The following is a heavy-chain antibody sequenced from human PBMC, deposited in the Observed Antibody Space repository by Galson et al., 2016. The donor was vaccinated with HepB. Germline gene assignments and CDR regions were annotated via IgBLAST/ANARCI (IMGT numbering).Heavy chain of an antibody. CDR1: GFTFRNAW. CDR3: ASHYDILTGYFYGYYFDY. D-gene: IGHD3-9*01. V-gene: IGHV3-21*03. Sequence: SLRLSCAASGFTFRNAWMSWVRQAPGKGLEWVSSISSSSSYIYYADSVKGRFTISRDNAKNSLYLQMNSLRAEDTAVYYCASHYDILTGYFYGYYFDYWGQGTLVTVPS. J-gene: IGHJ4*02. CDR2: ISSSSSYI.